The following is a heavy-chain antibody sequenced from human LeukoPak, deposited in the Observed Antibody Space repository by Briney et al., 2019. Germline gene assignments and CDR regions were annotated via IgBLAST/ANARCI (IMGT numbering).Heavy chain of an antibody. CDR1: GFTFSNAY. D-gene: IGHD6-13*01. J-gene: IGHJ4*02. Sequence: PGGSLRLSCAASGFTFSNAYMIWVRQAPGKGLEWVGRIKSKTDGGTTDYAAPVKGRFTIPRDISKNTLYLQMNSLKTEDTAVYYCTTDAGYISRWYSYWGQGTLVTVSS. V-gene: IGHV3-15*01. CDR2: IKSKTDGGTT. CDR3: TTDAGYISRWYSY.